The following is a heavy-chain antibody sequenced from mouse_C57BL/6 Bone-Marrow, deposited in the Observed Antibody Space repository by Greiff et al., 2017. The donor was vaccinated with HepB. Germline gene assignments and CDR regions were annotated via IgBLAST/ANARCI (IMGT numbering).Heavy chain of an antibody. D-gene: IGHD1-1*02. CDR3: ARPAVGAMDY. V-gene: IGHV1-82*01. CDR2: IYPGDGDT. J-gene: IGHJ4*01. CDR1: GYAFSSSW. Sequence: VQLQQSGPELVKPGASVKISCKASGYAFSSSWMNWVKQRPGKGLEWIGRIYPGDGDTNYNGKFKGKATLTADKSSSTAYMQLSSLTSEDSAVYFCARPAVGAMDYWGQGTSVTVSS.